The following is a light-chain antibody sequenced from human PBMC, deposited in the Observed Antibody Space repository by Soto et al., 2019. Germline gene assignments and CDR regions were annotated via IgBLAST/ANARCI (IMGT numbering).Light chain of an antibody. Sequence: QSVLTQPASVSGSPGQSITISCTGTSSDVGGYNYVSWYQQHPGKAPKLMIYEVSNRPSGVSNRFSGSKSGNTASLTISGLQAEDEADYYCSSYTSSSGNYVFGTGTKVTVL. CDR2: EVS. J-gene: IGLJ1*01. CDR1: SSDVGGYNY. V-gene: IGLV2-14*01. CDR3: SSYTSSSGNYV.